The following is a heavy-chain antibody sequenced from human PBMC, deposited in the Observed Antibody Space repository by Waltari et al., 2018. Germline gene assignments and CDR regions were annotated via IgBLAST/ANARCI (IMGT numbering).Heavy chain of an antibody. J-gene: IGHJ2*01. V-gene: IGHV3-74*01. Sequence: EVQLVESGGGLVQPGGSLRLSCAASGFTYSMSWMHLVRQAPGKGLVWVSRSNSDGSSTSYADSVKGRFTISKDNAKNTVYLQMNSLRAEDTAIYYCARGARRTTVTTGWWYFDLWGRGTLVTVSS. D-gene: IGHD4-17*01. CDR3: ARGARRTTVTTGWWYFDL. CDR2: SNSDGSST. CDR1: GFTYSMSW.